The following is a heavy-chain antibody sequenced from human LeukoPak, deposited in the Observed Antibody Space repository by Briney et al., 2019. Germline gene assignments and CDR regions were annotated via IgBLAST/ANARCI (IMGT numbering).Heavy chain of an antibody. V-gene: IGHV1-2*02. CDR3: ARGHDSSGLYPWVPDF. CDR2: MNPKSGGT. CDR1: GYTFTGYY. Sequence: ASVKVSCKASGYTFTGYYIHWVRQAPGHGLEWMGWMNPKSGGTNFTQSLQGRVTLTRDTPRSTAYMELNTLRSDDTAVYYCARGHDSSGLYPWVPDFWGQGTLVTVSS. J-gene: IGHJ4*02. D-gene: IGHD6-19*01.